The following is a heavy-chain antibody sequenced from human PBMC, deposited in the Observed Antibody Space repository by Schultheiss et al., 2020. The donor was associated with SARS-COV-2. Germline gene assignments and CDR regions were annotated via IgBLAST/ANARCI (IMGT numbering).Heavy chain of an antibody. J-gene: IGHJ6*02. V-gene: IGHV1-2*06. D-gene: IGHD3-3*01. Sequence: ASVKVSCKASGYTFTSYDINWVRQAPGQGLEWMGRINPDSGATSSAQKFQGRVTMTRDTSISTAYMELSRLRSEDTAVYYCARDARFLEWLSVYYYGMDVWGQGTTVTVSS. CDR2: INPDSGAT. CDR1: GYTFTSYD. CDR3: ARDARFLEWLSVYYYGMDV.